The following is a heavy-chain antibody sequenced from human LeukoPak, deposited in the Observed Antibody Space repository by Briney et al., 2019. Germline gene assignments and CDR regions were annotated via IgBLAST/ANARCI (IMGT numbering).Heavy chain of an antibody. D-gene: IGHD6-19*01. CDR3: ARSTSSGWYFDY. Sequence: SVKVSCKASGYTFTTYYISWVRRPPGQGLEWMGRIIPILGIANYAQKFQGRVTITADKSTSTAYMELSSLRSEDTAVYYCARSTSSGWYFDYWGQGTLVTVSS. V-gene: IGHV1-69*02. CDR1: GYTFTTYY. CDR2: IIPILGIA. J-gene: IGHJ4*02.